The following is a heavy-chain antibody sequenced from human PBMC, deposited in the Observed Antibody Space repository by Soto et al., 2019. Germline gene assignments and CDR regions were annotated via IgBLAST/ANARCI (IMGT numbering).Heavy chain of an antibody. CDR1: GLTFSTYS. V-gene: IGHV3-48*02. CDR3: ARDNGIEGSFDP. J-gene: IGHJ5*02. CDR2: ITSSSTTI. Sequence: GGSLRLSCAASGLTFSTYSMNWVRQAPGKGLEWISYITSSSTTIFYADSVKGRFTISRDNAKNSLYLQMNSPRDEDTAVYYCARDNGIEGSFDPWGQGTQVTVS.